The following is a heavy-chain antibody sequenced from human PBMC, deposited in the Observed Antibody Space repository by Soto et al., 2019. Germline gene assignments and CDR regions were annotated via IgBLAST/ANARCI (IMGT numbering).Heavy chain of an antibody. CDR3: XRRXVATETFDY. CDR1: GGSMISYY. V-gene: IGHV4-59*08. J-gene: IGHJ4*02. CDR2: IYYAGST. D-gene: IGHD5-12*01. Sequence: QVRLQESGPGLVKPSETLSLTCTVSGGSMISYYWSWIRQPPGRGLEWIGFIYYAGSTKYNPSLNXRXTXXXXTXKXQXSXXXXSXXXXDXAVXXCXRRXVATETFDYWGQGTLVTVSS.